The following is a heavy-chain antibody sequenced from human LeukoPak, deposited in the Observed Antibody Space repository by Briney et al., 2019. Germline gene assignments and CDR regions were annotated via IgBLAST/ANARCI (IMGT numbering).Heavy chain of an antibody. CDR1: GGSFSGYY. V-gene: IGHV4-34*01. CDR3: ARDTMIVVAHYFDY. CDR2: INHSGST. D-gene: IGHD3-22*01. Sequence: SETLSLTCAVYGGSFSGYYWSWIRQPPGKGLEWIGEINHSGSTNYNPSLKSRVTISVDTSKNQFSLKLSSVIAADTAVYYCARDTMIVVAHYFDYWGQGTLVTVSS. J-gene: IGHJ4*02.